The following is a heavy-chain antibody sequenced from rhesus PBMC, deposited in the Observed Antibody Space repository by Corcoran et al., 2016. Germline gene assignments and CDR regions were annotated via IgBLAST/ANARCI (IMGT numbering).Heavy chain of an antibody. Sequence: QVQLQESGPGLVKPSETLSLTCAVSGYSISSGYGWSWIRQPPGKGLEWIGYIGGSSGSTNDNTSLKVLVTSSKDTSKNQFSLKLSSVTAADTAVYYCASEYPFDYWGQGVLVTVSS. CDR3: ASEYPFDY. V-gene: IGHV4-127*01. D-gene: IGHD3-3*01. J-gene: IGHJ4*01. CDR2: IGGSSGST. CDR1: GYSISSGYG.